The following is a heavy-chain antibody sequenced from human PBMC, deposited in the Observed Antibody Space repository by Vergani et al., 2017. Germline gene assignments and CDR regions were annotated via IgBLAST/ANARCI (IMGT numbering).Heavy chain of an antibody. J-gene: IGHJ4*02. CDR2: MFDDGAT. Sequence: QVRLQESGPGVVKPSETLSLACTVSNASMNGFFWGWVRQPAGKGLEWMGRMFDDGATYYDPSLEGQVTMSVDVSKIQFSLTLTTLTASDAGVYFCARMGYSRAPAWWFDLWGQGTLVTFSS. V-gene: IGHV4-4*07. D-gene: IGHD2-21*01. CDR3: ARMGYSRAPAWWFDL. CDR1: NASMNGFF.